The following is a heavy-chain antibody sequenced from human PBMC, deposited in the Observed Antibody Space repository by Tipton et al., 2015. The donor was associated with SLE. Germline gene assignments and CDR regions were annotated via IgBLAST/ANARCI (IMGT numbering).Heavy chain of an antibody. J-gene: IGHJ6*03. Sequence: TLSLTCSIYGGSFGGYYWSWIRQPPGKGLEWIGEINHGGSTNYNPSLKSRVTISVDTSKNQFSLKLSSVTAADTAVYYCARGGAVWYYYYYMDVWGKGTTVTVSS. V-gene: IGHV4-34*01. CDR3: ARGGAVWYYYYYMDV. CDR2: INHGGST. CDR1: GGSFGGYY. D-gene: IGHD3-16*01.